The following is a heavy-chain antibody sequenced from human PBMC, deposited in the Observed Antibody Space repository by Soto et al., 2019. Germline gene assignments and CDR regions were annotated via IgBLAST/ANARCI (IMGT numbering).Heavy chain of an antibody. Sequence: QAQLVQSGAEVKKPGSSVKVSCKASGGTFSSYAISWVRQAPGQGLEWMGGIIPIFGTANYQKKFQGRVTITADESTSTDYMELSSLRSEDTAVYYCARAVAARYWFDPWGQGTLVTVSS. CDR1: GGTFSSYA. D-gene: IGHD6-6*01. CDR3: ARAVAARYWFDP. J-gene: IGHJ5*02. CDR2: IIPIFGTA. V-gene: IGHV1-69*01.